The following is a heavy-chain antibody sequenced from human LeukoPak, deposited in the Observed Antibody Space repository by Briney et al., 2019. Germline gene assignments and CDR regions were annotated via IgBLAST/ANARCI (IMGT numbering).Heavy chain of an antibody. Sequence: GESLKISCKGSGYSFTNYWIGWVRQMPGTGLERMGIVYPDDSDTKYSPSFKGQVTISADKSISTAYLQWGSLKASDTDMYYCARVGRARSSSSVVDYWGQGTLVTVSS. CDR3: ARVGRARSSSSVVDY. CDR2: VYPDDSDT. V-gene: IGHV5-51*01. J-gene: IGHJ4*02. D-gene: IGHD6-6*01. CDR1: GYSFTNYW.